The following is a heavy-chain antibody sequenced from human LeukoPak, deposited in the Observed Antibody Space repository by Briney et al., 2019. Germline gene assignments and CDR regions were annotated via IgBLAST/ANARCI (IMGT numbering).Heavy chain of an antibody. J-gene: IGHJ6*03. V-gene: IGHV3-23*01. CDR2: ISGSGGST. D-gene: IGHD3-10*01. CDR1: GFTFNNYA. CDR3: AKDAVRGIIMGYYYYMDV. Sequence: GGSLRLSCAASGFTFNNYAMSWVRQAPGKGLEWVSGISGSGGSTYYADSVKGRFTISRDNSRNTLYLQMDSLRAEDTAVYYCAKDAVRGIIMGYYYYMDVWGKGTTVTVSS.